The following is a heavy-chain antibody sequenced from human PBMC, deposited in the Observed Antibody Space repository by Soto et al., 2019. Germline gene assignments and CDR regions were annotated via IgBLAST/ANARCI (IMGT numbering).Heavy chain of an antibody. CDR3: ARVGSSSPGGTKYNWFDP. CDR2: IYHDGST. CDR1: GGSVSSDSYY. D-gene: IGHD6-6*01. V-gene: IGHV4-61*01. J-gene: IGHJ5*02. Sequence: PSETLSLTCTVSGGSVSSDSYYWSWIRQPPGKGLEWIGYIYHDGSTNHNPSLKSRVTISVHTSKTQFSLKLSSVTAADTAVYYCARVGSSSPGGTKYNWFDPWGQGTLVTVSS.